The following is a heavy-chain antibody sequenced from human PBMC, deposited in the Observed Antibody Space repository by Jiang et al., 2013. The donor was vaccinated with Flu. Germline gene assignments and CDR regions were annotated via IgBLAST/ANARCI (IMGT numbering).Heavy chain of an antibody. Sequence: WINPNTGNPIYAQGFTGRFVFSLDTSVNTAYLQINNLEAEDTAVYYCARRSPTDYWGQGTLVTVSS. D-gene: IGHD4-17*01. V-gene: IGHV7-4-1*02. CDR2: INPNTGNP. J-gene: IGHJ1*01. CDR3: ARRSPTDY.